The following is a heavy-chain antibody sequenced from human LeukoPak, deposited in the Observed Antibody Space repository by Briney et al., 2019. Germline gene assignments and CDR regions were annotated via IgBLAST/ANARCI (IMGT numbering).Heavy chain of an antibody. V-gene: IGHV1-3*01. J-gene: IGHJ4*02. CDR1: GYTFTSYT. CDR3: ARVLRDYSSGGSCYQLNY. CDR2: INAGNGHT. D-gene: IGHD2-15*01. Sequence: GASVKVSCKASGYTFTSYTMHWVRQAPGQRLEWMGWINAGNGHTKYSQKFQGRVTITRDTSASTAYMELSSLRSEDTAVYYCARVLRDYSSGGSCYQLNYWGQGTLVTVSS.